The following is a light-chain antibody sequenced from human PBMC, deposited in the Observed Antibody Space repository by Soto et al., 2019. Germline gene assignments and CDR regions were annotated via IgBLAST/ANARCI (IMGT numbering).Light chain of an antibody. Sequence: EIVLTQSPGTQSLSPGERATLSCRASQSVSSYLAWYQQKPGQAPRLLIYDASNRATGIPARFSGSGSGTDFTLTISSLEPEDFAVYYCQQYGSSPRTFGPGTKVDIK. CDR1: QSVSSY. J-gene: IGKJ3*01. V-gene: IGKV3-20*01. CDR3: QQYGSSPRT. CDR2: DAS.